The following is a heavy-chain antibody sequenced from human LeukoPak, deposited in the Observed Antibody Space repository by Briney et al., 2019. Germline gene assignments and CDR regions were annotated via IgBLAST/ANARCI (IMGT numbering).Heavy chain of an antibody. CDR1: GFTFRRFE. J-gene: IGHJ4*02. CDR2: ISGSGSSI. D-gene: IGHD2-2*01. V-gene: IGHV3-48*03. Sequence: GGSLRLSCVASGFTFRRFEMNWVREAPGKGLEWVSYISGSGSSIHYADAVEGGFTISRDNAKNSLYLQMTSLRGEDTAVYYCARDMGYCSSSNCYTYYLDYWGQGTLVTVSS. CDR3: ARDMGYCSSSNCYTYYLDY.